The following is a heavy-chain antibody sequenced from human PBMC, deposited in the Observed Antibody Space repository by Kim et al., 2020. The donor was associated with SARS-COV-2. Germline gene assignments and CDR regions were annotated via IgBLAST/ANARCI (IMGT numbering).Heavy chain of an antibody. CDR1: GGSISSNNW. V-gene: IGHV4-4*02. J-gene: IGHJ4*02. CDR2: IYHSGST. D-gene: IGHD4-4*01. CDR3: ARDKNDYNGRNFDY. Sequence: SETLSLTCAVSGGSISSNNWWNWVRQPPGKGLEWIGEIYHSGSTYYNPSLKSRATISLDKSKNQLSLQLTSVTAADTAVYYCARDKNDYNGRNFDYWGQGTLVTVSS.